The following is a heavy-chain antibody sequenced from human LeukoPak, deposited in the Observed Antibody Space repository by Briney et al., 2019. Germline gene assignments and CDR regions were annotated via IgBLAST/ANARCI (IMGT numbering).Heavy chain of an antibody. J-gene: IGHJ6*02. CDR2: MNPNSGNT. CDR1: GYTFTSYD. V-gene: IGHV1-8*01. CDR3: ARSSAKGYYDILTGLGDYYYGMDV. D-gene: IGHD3-9*01. Sequence: GASVKVSCKASGYTFTSYDINWVRQATGQGLEWMGWMNPNSGNTGYAQKFQGRVTMTRNTSISTAYMELSSLRSEDTAVYYCARSSAKGYYDILTGLGDYYYGMDVWGQGTTVTVSS.